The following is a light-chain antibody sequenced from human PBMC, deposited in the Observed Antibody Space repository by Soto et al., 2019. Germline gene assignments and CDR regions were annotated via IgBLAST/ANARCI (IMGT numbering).Light chain of an antibody. V-gene: IGKV3-11*01. Sequence: EIVLTQSPATLSLSPGERATLSCRASQSVSRYLAWYQQKPGQAPRLLIYDASNRATGIPARFSGSGSGTDFTLTISSLEPEDFAVYYCQQRSDWPTFGCGTKVEIK. CDR3: QQRSDWPT. CDR1: QSVSRY. CDR2: DAS. J-gene: IGKJ4*01.